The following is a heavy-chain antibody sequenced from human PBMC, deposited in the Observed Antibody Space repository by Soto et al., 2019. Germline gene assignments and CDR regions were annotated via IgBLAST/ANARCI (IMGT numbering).Heavy chain of an antibody. CDR3: TREDSMIIPAVADF. D-gene: IGHD6-19*01. Sequence: GGSLRLSCAVSGFTFTNYGFNWVRQAPGKGLEWVSSVSKSDYTYYSDSVKGRFTISRDNAKNSVSLQMNNLRAEDTAVYYCTREDSMIIPAVADFWGQGTLVTVSS. CDR1: GFTFTNYG. CDR2: VSKSDYT. V-gene: IGHV3-21*01. J-gene: IGHJ4*02.